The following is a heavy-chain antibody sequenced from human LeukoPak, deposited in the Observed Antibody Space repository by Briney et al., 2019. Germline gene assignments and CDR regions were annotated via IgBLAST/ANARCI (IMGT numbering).Heavy chain of an antibody. CDR1: GFTFNSYA. CDR3: AKDEAPYGDYRRDALDI. J-gene: IGHJ3*02. Sequence: GGSLRLSCAVSGFTFNSYAMNWVRQAPGKGMEWISVISDSGGSTYYADSVKGRFTISRDNFKNTLHLQMDSLRAEDTAVYFYAKDEAPYGDYRRDALDIWGKGTMVTVSS. V-gene: IGHV3-23*01. D-gene: IGHD4-17*01. CDR2: ISDSGGST.